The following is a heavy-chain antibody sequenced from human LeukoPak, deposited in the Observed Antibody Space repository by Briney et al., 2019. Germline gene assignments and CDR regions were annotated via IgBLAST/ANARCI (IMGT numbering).Heavy chain of an antibody. Sequence: QAGGSPRLSCAASGFIFSTYGMHWVRQAPGKGLEWVAIIWSDGGNKYYAESVKGRFTISRDNSKNTLYLQMNSLRSEDTSVYYCARDDAVTTYYYGMDVWGQGTTVTVSS. CDR3: ARDDAVTTYYYGMDV. CDR2: IWSDGGNK. D-gene: IGHD1-14*01. CDR1: GFIFSTYG. V-gene: IGHV3-33*01. J-gene: IGHJ6*02.